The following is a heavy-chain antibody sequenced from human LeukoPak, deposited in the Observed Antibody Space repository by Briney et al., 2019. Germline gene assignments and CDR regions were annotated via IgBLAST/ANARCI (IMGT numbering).Heavy chain of an antibody. D-gene: IGHD4-17*01. CDR1: GGTFSSYA. Sequence: ASVKVSCKASGGTFSSYAISWVRQAPGQGLEWMGGIIPIFGTANYAQKFQGRVTITADESTSTAYMELSSLRSEDTAVYYCASARMYGDYVQYYFDYWGQGTLVTVSS. CDR2: IIPIFGTA. CDR3: ASARMYGDYVQYYFDY. V-gene: IGHV1-69*01. J-gene: IGHJ4*02.